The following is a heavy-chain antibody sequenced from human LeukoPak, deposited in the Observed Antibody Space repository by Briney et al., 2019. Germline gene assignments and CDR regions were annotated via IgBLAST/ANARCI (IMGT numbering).Heavy chain of an antibody. CDR1: GFTFSSYA. CDR3: AKDLRYCSSTSCY. D-gene: IGHD2-2*01. CDR2: ISGSGGST. J-gene: IGHJ4*02. V-gene: IGHV3-23*01. Sequence: GGSLRLSCAAPGFTFSSYAMSWVRQAPGKGLEWVSAISGSGGSTYYADSVKGRFTISRDNSKNTLYLQMNSLRAEDTAVYYCAKDLRYCSSTSCYWGQGTLVTVSS.